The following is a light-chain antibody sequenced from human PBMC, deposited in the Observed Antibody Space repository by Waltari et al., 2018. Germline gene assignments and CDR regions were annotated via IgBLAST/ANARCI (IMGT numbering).Light chain of an antibody. Sequence: DIQMTQSPSSLSASIGDTITVTCRESKNIRTYLNWYQQKPAKAPKLLIFGASSLPRGVPSRFTGSASGTEFTLTISSLQPEDFATYYCQQSYSTPITFGQGTRLEIK. J-gene: IGKJ5*01. CDR3: QQSYSTPIT. CDR2: GAS. CDR1: KNIRTY. V-gene: IGKV1-39*01.